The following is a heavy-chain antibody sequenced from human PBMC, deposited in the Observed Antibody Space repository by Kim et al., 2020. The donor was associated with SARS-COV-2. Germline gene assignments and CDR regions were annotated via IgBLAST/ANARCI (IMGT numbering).Heavy chain of an antibody. CDR1: GFTFSSYA. V-gene: IGHV3-23*01. D-gene: IGHD4-17*01. CDR3: AKEGHYGDYVPYYYYYYMDV. CDR2: ISGSGGST. J-gene: IGHJ6*03. Sequence: GGSLRLSCAASGFTFSSYAMSWVRQAPGKGLEWVSAISGSGGSTYYADSVKGRFTISRDNSKNTLYLQMNSLRAEDTAVYYCAKEGHYGDYVPYYYYYYMDVWGKGTTVTVSS.